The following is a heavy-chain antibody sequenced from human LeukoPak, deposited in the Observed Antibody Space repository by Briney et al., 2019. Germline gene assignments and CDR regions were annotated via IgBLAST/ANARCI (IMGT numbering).Heavy chain of an antibody. CDR2: ISSSSSYI. V-gene: IGHV3-21*01. CDR1: GFTFSSYS. CDR3: ARDSDDFWSGQILYGMDV. D-gene: IGHD3-3*01. Sequence: PGGSLRLSCAASGFTFSSYSMNWVRQAPGKGLEWVSSISSSSSYIYYADSVKGRFTISRDNAKNSLYLQMNSLRAEDTAVYYCARDSDDFWSGQILYGMDVWGQETTVTVSS. J-gene: IGHJ6*02.